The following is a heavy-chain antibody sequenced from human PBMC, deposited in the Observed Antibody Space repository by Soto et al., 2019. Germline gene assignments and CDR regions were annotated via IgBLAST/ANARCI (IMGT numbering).Heavy chain of an antibody. D-gene: IGHD3-10*01. CDR2: IYSGGST. V-gene: IGHV3-66*01. J-gene: IGHJ4*02. Sequence: EVQLVESGGGLVQPGGSLTLSCTASGFIVSSDYMSWVRQAPGKGLEWVSVIYSGGSTYYADSVKGRFTISRDTSKNTLYLQMTSLRDEDTAVYYCARDTYFYGDFDSWGQGTLVTVST. CDR1: GFIVSSDY. CDR3: ARDTYFYGDFDS.